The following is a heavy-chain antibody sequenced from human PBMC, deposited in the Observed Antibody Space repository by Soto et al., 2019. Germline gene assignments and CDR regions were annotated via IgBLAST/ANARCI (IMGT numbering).Heavy chain of an antibody. Sequence: SVKVSCNASGGTFSRSGLIWVRQAPGQGLEWVGGIIPIFPTAHYGQRFQGRVTITADESTSTVYMELSSLRSEDTAVYYCARDQGYSSSQYFIGNWGQVTLVTVSS. V-gene: IGHV1-69*13. D-gene: IGHD6-19*01. CDR2: IIPIFPTA. J-gene: IGHJ4*02. CDR1: GGTFSRSG. CDR3: ARDQGYSSSQYFIGN.